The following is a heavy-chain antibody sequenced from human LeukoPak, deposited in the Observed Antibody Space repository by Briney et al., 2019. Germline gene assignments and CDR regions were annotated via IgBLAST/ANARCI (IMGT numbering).Heavy chain of an antibody. J-gene: IGHJ3*02. CDR3: ARGQIGYGYIPNDAFDI. Sequence: GGSLRLSCAASGFTFSSYAMSWVRQAPGKGLEWVSAISGSGGSTYYADSVKGRFTISRDNAKNSLYLQMNSLRAEDTAVYYCARGQIGYGYIPNDAFDIWGQGTMVTVSS. CDR1: GFTFSSYA. CDR2: ISGSGGST. D-gene: IGHD5-24*01. V-gene: IGHV3-23*01.